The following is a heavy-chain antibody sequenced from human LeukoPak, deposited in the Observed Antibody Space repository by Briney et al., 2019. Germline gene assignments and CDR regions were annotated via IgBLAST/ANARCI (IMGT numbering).Heavy chain of an antibody. D-gene: IGHD2-2*01. J-gene: IGHJ5*02. V-gene: IGHV4-34*01. Sequence: SETLSLTCAVYGGSFRGYYWSWIRQPPGKGLEWIGEIYHSGSTNYNPSLKSRVTISVDKSKNQFSLKLSSVTAADTAVYYCARGGEYCSSTSCYGHNWFDPWGQGTLVTVSS. CDR1: GGSFRGYY. CDR3: ARGGEYCSSTSCYGHNWFDP. CDR2: IYHSGST.